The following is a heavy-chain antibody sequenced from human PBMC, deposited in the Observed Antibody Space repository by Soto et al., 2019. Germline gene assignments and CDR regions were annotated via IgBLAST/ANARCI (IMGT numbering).Heavy chain of an antibody. D-gene: IGHD1-26*01. CDR2: IYYSGST. V-gene: IGHV4-61*01. Sequence: QVQLQESGPGLVKPSETLSLTCTVSGGSVSSGSYYWSWIRQPPGKGLEWIGYIYYSGSTNYNPSLKRRVTMSIDTSKNQFALKLSSVTAADTAVYYCARDLGGSYLWAFDIWGQGTMVTVSS. CDR1: GGSVSSGSYY. J-gene: IGHJ3*02. CDR3: ARDLGGSYLWAFDI.